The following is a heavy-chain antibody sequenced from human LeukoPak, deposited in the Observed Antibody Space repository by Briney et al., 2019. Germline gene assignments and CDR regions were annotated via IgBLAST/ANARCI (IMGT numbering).Heavy chain of an antibody. J-gene: IGHJ6*03. CDR3: ARDLYGSSGWYYYYYYMDV. CDR1: GFTFSSYE. V-gene: IGHV3-48*03. CDR2: ISSSGSTI. D-gene: IGHD6-19*01. Sequence: GGSLRLSCAASGFTFSSYEMNWVRQAPGKGLEWVSYISSSGSTIYYADSVKGRFTISRDNAKNSLYLQMNSLRAEDTAVYYCARDLYGSSGWYYYYYYMDVWGKGTTVTVSS.